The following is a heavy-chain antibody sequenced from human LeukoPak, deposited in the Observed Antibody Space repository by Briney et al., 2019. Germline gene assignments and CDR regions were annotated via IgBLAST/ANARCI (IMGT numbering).Heavy chain of an antibody. V-gene: IGHV4-34*01. J-gene: IGHJ4*02. Sequence: PSETLSLTCAVYGGSFSGYYWSWIRQSPGKGLEWIGEINHSGSTNYNPSLKSRVTISVDTSKNQFSLKLSSVTAADTAVYYCARNSGWKNYYFDYWGQGTLVTVSS. CDR2: INHSGST. CDR1: GGSFSGYY. CDR3: ARNSGWKNYYFDY. D-gene: IGHD6-19*01.